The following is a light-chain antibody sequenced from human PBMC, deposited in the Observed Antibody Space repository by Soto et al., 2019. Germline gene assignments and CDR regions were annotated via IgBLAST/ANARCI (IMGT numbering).Light chain of an antibody. CDR1: QGINNL. CDR3: QQTSSAPFP. Sequence: DIQMTQSPSSVSSSVGDIVTITCRASQGINNLLAWYQQKPGKAPKLLIFDAASLQSGVPSRFSGGGSRTDFTLTITSLQPEDFATYYCQQTSSAPFPVGPGTKVDI. J-gene: IGKJ3*01. V-gene: IGKV1-12*01. CDR2: DAA.